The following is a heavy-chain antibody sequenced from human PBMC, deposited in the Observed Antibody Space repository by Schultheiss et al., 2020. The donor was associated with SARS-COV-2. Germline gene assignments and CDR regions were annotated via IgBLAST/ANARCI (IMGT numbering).Heavy chain of an antibody. D-gene: IGHD6-6*01. CDR1: GGSIRSGSYY. CDR2: NNYSRNT. CDR3: ARDPYSSSSFYFDP. V-gene: IGHV4-61*01. J-gene: IGHJ5*01. Sequence: SETLSLTCTVYGGSIRSGSYYWSWHRQPPGKGLEWIEYNNYSRNTKYNPNLQSPITISLDKSNNQFSLQLSSVTAADTAVYYCARDPYSSSSFYFDPWGQGTMVTVSS.